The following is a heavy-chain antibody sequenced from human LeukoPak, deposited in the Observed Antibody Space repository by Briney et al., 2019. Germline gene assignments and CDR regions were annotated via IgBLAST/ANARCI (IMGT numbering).Heavy chain of an antibody. Sequence: ASVKVSCKASGGTFSSYAISWVRQAPGQGLEWMGRIIPILGIANYAQKFQGRVTITADKSTSTAYMELSSLRSEDTAVYYCAREEMATFALPFDYWGQGTLSPSPQ. D-gene: IGHD5-24*01. CDR3: AREEMATFALPFDY. V-gene: IGHV1-69*04. CDR1: GGTFSSYA. J-gene: IGHJ4*02. CDR2: IIPILGIA.